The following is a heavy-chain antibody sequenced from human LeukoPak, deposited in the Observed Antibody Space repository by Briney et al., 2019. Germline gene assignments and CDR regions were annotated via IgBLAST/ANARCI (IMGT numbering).Heavy chain of an antibody. Sequence: PGGSLRLSCAVSGFRVSDYYMSWVRQAPGKGLEWVAVISYDGSNKYYADSVKGRFTISRDNSKNTLYLQMNSLRAEDTAVYYCARDPTYSSSWYLYYYYGMEVWGQGTTVTVSS. V-gene: IGHV3-30*03. CDR1: GFRVSDYY. J-gene: IGHJ6*02. CDR3: ARDPTYSSSWYLYYYYGMEV. CDR2: ISYDGSNK. D-gene: IGHD6-13*01.